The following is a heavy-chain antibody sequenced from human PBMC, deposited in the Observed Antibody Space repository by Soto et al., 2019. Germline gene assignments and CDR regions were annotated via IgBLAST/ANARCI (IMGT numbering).Heavy chain of an antibody. D-gene: IGHD5-12*01. V-gene: IGHV4-59*01. CDR2: IYYSAST. Sequence: SETLSLTCTVSGASISDYYCTWIRQLPGKGLEWIGYIYYSASTNYNPSLKSRVTISVDTSKNQFSLKLSSVTAADTAVYYCASGEVQDGYTFFDYWGQGALVTVSS. CDR3: ASGEVQDGYTFFDY. CDR1: GASISDYY. J-gene: IGHJ4*02.